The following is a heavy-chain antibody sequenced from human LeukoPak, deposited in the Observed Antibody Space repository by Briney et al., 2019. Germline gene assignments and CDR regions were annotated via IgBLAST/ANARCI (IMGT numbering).Heavy chain of an antibody. D-gene: IGHD3-22*01. Sequence: GGSLRLSCTASGFTFSSYWMHWVRQAPGKGLVWVSRINSDGSSTSYADSVKGRFTISRDNAKNSLHLQMSSLRAEDTALYHCARVQYDTSGYHNAFDIWGQGTMVTVSS. CDR3: ARVQYDTSGYHNAFDI. CDR2: INSDGSST. CDR1: GFTFSSYW. J-gene: IGHJ3*02. V-gene: IGHV3-74*01.